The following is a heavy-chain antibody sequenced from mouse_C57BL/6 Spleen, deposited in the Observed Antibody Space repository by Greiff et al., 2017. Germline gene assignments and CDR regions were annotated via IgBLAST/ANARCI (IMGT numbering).Heavy chain of an antibody. CDR3: ARYDGGYFDY. Sequence: VQLQQSGPELVKPGASVKISCKASGYAFSSSWMNWVKQTPGKGLEWIGWIYPGGGDTNYNGTFKGKATLTADKSSSTAYMQLSSLTSADAAVYYCARYDGGYFDYWGQGTTLTVSS. V-gene: IGHV1-82*01. J-gene: IGHJ2*01. CDR2: IYPGGGDT. CDR1: GYAFSSSW. D-gene: IGHD2-12*01.